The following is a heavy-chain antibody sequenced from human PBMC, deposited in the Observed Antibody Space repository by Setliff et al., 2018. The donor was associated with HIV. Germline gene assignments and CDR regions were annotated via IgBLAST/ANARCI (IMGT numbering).Heavy chain of an antibody. Sequence: ASVKVSCKASGYTFATYAVLWVRQAPGQRLESMGWINPGNGNTKYSQKFQGRVTMTRDTSTSTVYMELSSLRSEDTAVYYCARVIGSGYDSSMDVWGKGTTVTVSS. CDR1: GYTFATYA. J-gene: IGHJ6*03. D-gene: IGHD5-12*01. CDR3: ARVIGSGYDSSMDV. V-gene: IGHV1-3*01. CDR2: INPGNGNT.